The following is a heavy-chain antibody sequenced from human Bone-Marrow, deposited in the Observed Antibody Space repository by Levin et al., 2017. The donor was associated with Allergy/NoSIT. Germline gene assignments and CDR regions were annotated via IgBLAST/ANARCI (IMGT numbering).Heavy chain of an antibody. CDR1: GDTFSSSA. V-gene: IGHV1-69*01. Sequence: KISCKASGDTFSSSAINWVRQAPGQGLEWMGGIIPIFETPNYAPKFQGRVTITADESTSTAYVELTNLRSADTAVYYCAREGDDSNYGAPFDLWGQGTPVTVSS. D-gene: IGHD4-11*01. CDR3: AREGDDSNYGAPFDL. J-gene: IGHJ4*02. CDR2: IIPIFETP.